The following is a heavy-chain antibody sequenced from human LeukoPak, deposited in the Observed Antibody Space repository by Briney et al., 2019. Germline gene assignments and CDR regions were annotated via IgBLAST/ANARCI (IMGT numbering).Heavy chain of an antibody. V-gene: IGHV4-59*01. Sequence: SETLSLTCSVSGGSISGYYWTWVRQPPGKGLEWIGQIHYSGRADYNPSLKSRITMSVDTSRNQISLKLSSVTAADTAIYYCVRFGVNYDMDVWGQGTTVTVFS. J-gene: IGHJ6*02. CDR3: VRFGVNYDMDV. D-gene: IGHD3-16*01. CDR1: GGSISGYY. CDR2: IHYSGRA.